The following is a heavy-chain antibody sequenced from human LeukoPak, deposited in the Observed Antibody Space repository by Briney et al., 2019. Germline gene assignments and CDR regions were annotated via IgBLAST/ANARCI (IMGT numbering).Heavy chain of an antibody. CDR3: ARRRGDGYNSPFDY. Sequence: GESLKISCKGSGYSFPDYWIDWVRQMPGQGLEWMGIIYPADSDTRYSPSFQGEVTISADKSINTAYLQWSTLKASDTATYYCARRRGDGYNSPFDYWGQGTLVTVPS. CDR1: GYSFPDYW. CDR2: IYPADSDT. D-gene: IGHD5-24*01. V-gene: IGHV5-51*01. J-gene: IGHJ4*02.